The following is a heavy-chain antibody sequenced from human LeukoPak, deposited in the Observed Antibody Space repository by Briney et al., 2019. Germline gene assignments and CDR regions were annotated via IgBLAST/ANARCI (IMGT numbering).Heavy chain of an antibody. CDR3: ASGLRYFDWLPKALFPDAFDI. Sequence: SETLSLTCAVSGGSISSSNWWSWVRQPPGKGLEWIGEIYHSGSTNYNPSLKGRVTISVDTSKNQFSLKLSSVTAADTAVYYCASGLRYFDWLPKALFPDAFDIWGQGTMVTVSS. CDR2: IYHSGST. CDR1: GGSISSSNW. V-gene: IGHV4-4*02. J-gene: IGHJ3*02. D-gene: IGHD3-9*01.